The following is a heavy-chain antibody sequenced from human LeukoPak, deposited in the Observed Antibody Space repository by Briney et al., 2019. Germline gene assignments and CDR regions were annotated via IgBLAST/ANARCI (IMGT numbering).Heavy chain of an antibody. J-gene: IGHJ4*02. CDR1: GGSFSGYY. CDR2: INHSGST. D-gene: IGHD6-13*01. V-gene: IGHV4-34*01. CDR3: ARPQQLRYFDY. Sequence: SETLSLTCAVYGGSFSGYYWSWIRQPPGKGLEWIGEINHSGSTNYNPSLKGRVTISVDTSKNQFSLKLSSVTAADTAVYYCARPQQLRYFDYWGQGTLVTVSS.